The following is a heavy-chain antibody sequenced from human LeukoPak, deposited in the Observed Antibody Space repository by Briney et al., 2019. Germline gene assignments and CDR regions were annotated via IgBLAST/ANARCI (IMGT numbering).Heavy chain of an antibody. Sequence: ASVKISCKASGYTFRGTYIHWVRQAPGQGLEWMGWIDANNGDTKSAQKFQGRVTMSRDTSISTTYMDLSSLSTDGAAVYYCARDPSSVTLYFFDYWGQGTLVTVSS. J-gene: IGHJ4*02. CDR2: IDANNGDT. V-gene: IGHV1-2*02. CDR3: ARDPSSVTLYFFDY. CDR1: GYTFRGTY. D-gene: IGHD4-11*01.